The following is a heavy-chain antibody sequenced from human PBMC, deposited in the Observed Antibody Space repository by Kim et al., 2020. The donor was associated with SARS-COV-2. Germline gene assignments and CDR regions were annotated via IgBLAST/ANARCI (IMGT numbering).Heavy chain of an antibody. V-gene: IGHV1-18*01. CDR2: ISAYNGNT. CDR3: APGYYDSSGYPQNWFDP. D-gene: IGHD3-22*01. J-gene: IGHJ5*02. CDR1: GYTFTSYG. Sequence: ASVKVSCKASGYTFTSYGISWVRQAPGQGLEWMGWISAYNGNTNYAQKLQGRVTMTTDTSTSTAYMELRSLRSDDTAVYYCAPGYYDSSGYPQNWFDPWGQGTLVTVSS.